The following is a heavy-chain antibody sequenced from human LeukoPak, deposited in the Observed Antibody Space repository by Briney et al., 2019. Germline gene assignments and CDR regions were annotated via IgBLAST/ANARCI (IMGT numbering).Heavy chain of an antibody. CDR2: INPNSGGT. D-gene: IGHD2-21*01. CDR1: GYTFTGYY. Sequence: ASVKVSCKASGYTFTGYYMHWVRQAPGQGLEWMGWINPNSGGTNYAQKFQGRVTMTRDTSISTAYMELSRLRSDDTAVYYCARALPHYCGGDCWLFDYMDVWGKGTTVTVSS. J-gene: IGHJ6*03. V-gene: IGHV1-2*02. CDR3: ARALPHYCGGDCWLFDYMDV.